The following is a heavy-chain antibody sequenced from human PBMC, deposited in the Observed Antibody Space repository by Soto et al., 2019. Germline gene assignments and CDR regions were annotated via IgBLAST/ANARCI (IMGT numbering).Heavy chain of an antibody. D-gene: IGHD3-10*01. J-gene: IGHJ6*02. CDR3: AREVRSGSFVFYSYGMDV. Sequence: QLVESGGGVVQPGWSLRLSCEASGLTLSSHAMHWVRQAPGKGLGWVALISNDGSVKNYADFVRGRFTISRDNSLNTLFLEMNSLTADDTALYYCAREVRSGSFVFYSYGMDVWGQGTTVTVSS. CDR2: ISNDGSVK. CDR1: GLTLSSHA. V-gene: IGHV3-30-3*01.